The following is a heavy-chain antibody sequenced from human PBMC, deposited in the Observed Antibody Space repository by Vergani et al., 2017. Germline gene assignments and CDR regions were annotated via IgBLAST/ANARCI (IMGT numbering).Heavy chain of an antibody. J-gene: IGHJ4*02. CDR1: GFSFNTYW. D-gene: IGHD3-16*01. CDR2: IDEYGNRA. Sequence: EVQLVESGGGSVQSGGSLRLSCVASGFSFNTYWMHWVRQVPGKGLMWVARIDEYGNRATYGDFETGRFTLSRDFSKNTLYLQMNSLRTDDTATYYCAKHFRGWGIDYWGQGTQVIVSS. V-gene: IGHV3-74*03. CDR3: AKHFRGWGIDY.